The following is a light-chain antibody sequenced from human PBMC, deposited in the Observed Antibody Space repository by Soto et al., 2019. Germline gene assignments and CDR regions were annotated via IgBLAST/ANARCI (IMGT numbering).Light chain of an antibody. V-gene: IGLV2-8*01. CDR2: QVS. CDR1: SSDIGAYNY. Sequence: QSVLTQPPSASGSLGQSVTISCTGTSSDIGAYNYVSWYHLSPDKAPKLLVYQVSKRPSVVPDRFSGSKSGNTASLTVSGLRYEDEGFYYCSSYAGSLLVFGGGTKLTVL. CDR3: SSYAGSLLV. J-gene: IGLJ2*01.